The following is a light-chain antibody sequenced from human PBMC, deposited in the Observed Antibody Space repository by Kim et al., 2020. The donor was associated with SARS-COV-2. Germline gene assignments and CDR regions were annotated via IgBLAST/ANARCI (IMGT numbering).Light chain of an antibody. V-gene: IGLV2-8*03. CDR1: SSDVGAYNY. J-gene: IGLJ2*01. CDR3: SSYAGSNNVL. CDR2: ELD. Sequence: GQSVAISCTGTSSDVGAYNYVSWYQQRPGKAPKLMIYELDKRPSGVPDRFFGSKSGNTASLTVSGLQAEDEADYYCSSYAGSNNVLFGGGTQLTVL.